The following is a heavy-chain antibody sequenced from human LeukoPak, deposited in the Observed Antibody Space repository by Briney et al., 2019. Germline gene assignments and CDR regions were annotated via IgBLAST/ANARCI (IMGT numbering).Heavy chain of an antibody. D-gene: IGHD5-18*01. CDR3: ARDGTFAKKYNYGSYFDY. CDR2: INQDGSEK. V-gene: IGHV3-7*01. Sequence: GGSLRLSCVASGFTSGSFWMTWVRQAPGKGLEWVANINQDGSEKYYLDSVKGRFTISRDNATNSLNLQMNSLRAEDTAVYYCARDGTFAKKYNYGSYFDYWGQGTLVTVSS. J-gene: IGHJ4*02. CDR1: GFTSGSFW.